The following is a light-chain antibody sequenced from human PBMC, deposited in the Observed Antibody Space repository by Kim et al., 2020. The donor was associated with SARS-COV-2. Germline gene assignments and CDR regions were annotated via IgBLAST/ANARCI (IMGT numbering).Light chain of an antibody. J-gene: IGKJ4*01. CDR1: QSIGTP. CDR3: QQYHTYPLT. Sequence: DIQMTQSPSTLSASVGDRVTITCRASQSIGTPLAWFHQKPGKAPNLLIYTTSSLESGVPSRFSGSGSGTEFTLTISSLQPDDFATYYCQQYHTYPLTFGGGTKVDIK. CDR2: TTS. V-gene: IGKV1-5*03.